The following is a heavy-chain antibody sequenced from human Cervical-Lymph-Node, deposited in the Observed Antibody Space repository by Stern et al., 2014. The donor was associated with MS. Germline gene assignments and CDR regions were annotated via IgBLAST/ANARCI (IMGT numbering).Heavy chain of an antibody. D-gene: IGHD1-26*01. CDR1: GFTFSSYA. CDR3: ARDRWELYHYYFDY. Sequence: VQLVESGGGVVQPGRSLRLSCAASGFTFSSYAMHWVRQAPGKGLEWVAVISYDGSNKSYADSVKGRFTISRDNSKNTLYLQMNSLRAEDTAVYYCARDRWELYHYYFDYWGQGTLVTVSS. V-gene: IGHV3-30-3*01. CDR2: ISYDGSNK. J-gene: IGHJ4*02.